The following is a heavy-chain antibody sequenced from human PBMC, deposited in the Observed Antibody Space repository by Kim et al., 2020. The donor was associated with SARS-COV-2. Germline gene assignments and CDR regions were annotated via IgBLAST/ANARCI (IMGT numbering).Heavy chain of an antibody. V-gene: IGHV4-59*01. CDR3: ARLVATRAYYFDY. J-gene: IGHJ4*02. D-gene: IGHD2-21*02. Sequence: NPSLKTRVTISADTSKNEFSLRLTSVTTADTSVYYCARLVATRAYYFDYWGQGALVTVSS.